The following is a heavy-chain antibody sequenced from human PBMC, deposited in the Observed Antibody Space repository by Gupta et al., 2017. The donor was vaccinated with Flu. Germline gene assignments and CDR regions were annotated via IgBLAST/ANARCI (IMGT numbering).Heavy chain of an antibody. V-gene: IGHV3-21*01. CDR3: TRVASRGGMDV. J-gene: IGHJ6*02. D-gene: IGHD2-2*01. CDR1: GFNFTSFA. Sequence: EVQLWGSGGGLVKPGGPLRRSCTGSGFNFTSFAIHWVRQAPGKGLDWVSSIRSSRSYIHYADSVKGRFTISRDNVSKSVFLQMHSLSVEDTAVYFCTRVASRGGMDVLCQGTTVTVSS. CDR2: IRSSRSYI.